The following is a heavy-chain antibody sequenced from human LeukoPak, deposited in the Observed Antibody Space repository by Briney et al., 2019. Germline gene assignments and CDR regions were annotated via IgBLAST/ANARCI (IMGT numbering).Heavy chain of an antibody. J-gene: IGHJ6*03. V-gene: IGHV3-21*01. CDR2: ISTSGSLP. D-gene: IGHD2-2*01. CDR1: GFTFSASS. Sequence: GGSLRLSCAASGFTFSASSMNWVRQAPGKGLEWVSSISTSGSLPYYADSVKGRFTISRDNAKNSLFLHMNSLRAEDTAVYYCARDYYPGCSTSCYHFYMDVWGKGTTVTVSS. CDR3: ARDYYPGCSTSCYHFYMDV.